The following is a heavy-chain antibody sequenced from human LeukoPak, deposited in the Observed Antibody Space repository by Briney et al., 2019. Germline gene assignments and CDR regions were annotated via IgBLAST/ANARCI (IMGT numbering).Heavy chain of an antibody. V-gene: IGHV1-46*01. D-gene: IGHD3-10*01. J-gene: IGHJ3*02. CDR3: AREGVAFDI. CDR1: GYTFTSYY. Sequence: ASVKVSCKASGYTFTSYYMHWVRQAPGQGLEWMGIINPSGGSTSYAQKFQGRVTITRDTSASTAYMELSSLRSEDTAVYYCAREGVAFDIWGQGTMVTVSS. CDR2: INPSGGST.